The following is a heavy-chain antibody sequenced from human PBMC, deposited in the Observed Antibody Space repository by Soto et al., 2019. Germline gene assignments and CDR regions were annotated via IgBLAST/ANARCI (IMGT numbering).Heavy chain of an antibody. CDR2: IYYSGST. CDR1: GGSFSMTTYY. D-gene: IGHD3-3*02. V-gene: IGHV4-39*01. CDR3: ASPKIAFYNWFDP. Sequence: SETLSLTCPVSGGSFSMTTYYWAWIRQPPGKGLEWIGSIYYSGSTYYNLSLKSRVTISVDTSKNQFSLKLSSVTAADTAVYYCASPKIAFYNWFDPWGQGTLVTVSS. J-gene: IGHJ5*02.